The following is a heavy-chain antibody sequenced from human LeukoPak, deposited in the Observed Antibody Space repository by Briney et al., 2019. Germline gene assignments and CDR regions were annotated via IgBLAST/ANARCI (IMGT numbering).Heavy chain of an antibody. D-gene: IGHD3-16*01. CDR1: GFTFSSYA. Sequence: GGSLRLSCAASGFTFSSYAMHWVRQAPGKGLQWVAVISYDGGQKYYADSVKGRFTISRDNSKNTLYLQMSSLRAEDTAVYYCASLLIPDIDYWGQGTLVTVSS. CDR3: ASLLIPDIDY. CDR2: ISYDGGQK. V-gene: IGHV3-30-3*01. J-gene: IGHJ4*02.